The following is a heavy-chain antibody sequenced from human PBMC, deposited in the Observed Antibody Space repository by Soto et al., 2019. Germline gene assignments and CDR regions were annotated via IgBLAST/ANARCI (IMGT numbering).Heavy chain of an antibody. V-gene: IGHV3-23*01. D-gene: IGHD5-12*01. CDR2: LRPSGIAT. J-gene: IGHJ2*01. CDR3: AKIPRGGAYGDWYFDP. CDR1: GFTFNTYA. Sequence: PGGSLRLSCAASGFTFNTYAMAWVRQAPGRGLEYVSGLRPSGIATYYLDSVKGRFTISRDNSKNTLYLQMNSLRAEDTAIYYCAKIPRGGAYGDWYFDPWGRGTLVTVSS.